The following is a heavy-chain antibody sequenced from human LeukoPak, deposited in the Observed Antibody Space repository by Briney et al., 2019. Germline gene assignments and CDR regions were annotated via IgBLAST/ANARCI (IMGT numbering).Heavy chain of an antibody. J-gene: IGHJ5*02. V-gene: IGHV4-39*01. D-gene: IGHD6-13*01. CDR1: GGSISSSSYY. CDR3: ARPNSRVAAAGGNWFDP. Sequence: PSETLSLTCTVSGGSISSSSYYWGWIRQPPGKGLEWIGSIYYSGSTYYNPSLKSRVTISVDTSKNQFSLKLSSVTAADTAVYYCARPNSRVAAAGGNWFDPWGQGTLVTVSS. CDR2: IYYSGST.